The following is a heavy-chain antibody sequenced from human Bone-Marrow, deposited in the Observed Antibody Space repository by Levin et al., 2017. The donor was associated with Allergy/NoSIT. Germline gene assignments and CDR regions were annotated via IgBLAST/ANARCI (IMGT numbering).Heavy chain of an antibody. D-gene: IGHD2-2*01. CDR1: GYTFTKNA. CDR3: ARRADGYCSVSSCSTPFDL. CDR2: INGGNGDT. J-gene: IGHJ4*02. Sequence: PGESLKISCKASGYTFTKNALHWVRQAPGQRLEWMGWINGGNGDTKNSQTFQDRLTITRDTYASTAYMELSSLRSEDTAVYYCARRADGYCSVSSCSTPFDLWGQGTLVTVSS. V-gene: IGHV1-3*01.